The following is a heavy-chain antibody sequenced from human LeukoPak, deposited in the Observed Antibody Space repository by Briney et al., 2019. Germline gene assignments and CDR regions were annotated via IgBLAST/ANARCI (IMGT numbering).Heavy chain of an antibody. Sequence: PSETLSLTCAVYGGSFSGYYWSWIRQPPGKGLEWIGEINHSGSTNYNPSLKSRVTISVDTSKNQFSLKLSSVTAADTAVYYCARHSRNYYYYYMDVWGKGTTVTISS. J-gene: IGHJ6*03. V-gene: IGHV4-34*01. CDR1: GGSFSGYY. CDR2: INHSGST. CDR3: ARHSRNYYYYYMDV.